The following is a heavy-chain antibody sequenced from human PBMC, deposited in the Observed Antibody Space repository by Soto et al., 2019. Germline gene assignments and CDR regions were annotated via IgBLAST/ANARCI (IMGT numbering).Heavy chain of an antibody. CDR1: GGTFSSYA. V-gene: IGHV1-69*10. D-gene: IGHD3-16*01. Sequence: ASVKVSCKASGGTFSSYAISWVRQAPGQGLEWMGGIIPILGIANYAQKFQGRVTITADKSTSTAYMELSSLRSEDTAVYYWAGGAGGSYYYYDGRDVWGQGTTVTVSS. J-gene: IGHJ6*02. CDR2: IIPILGIA. CDR3: AGGAGGSYYYYDGRDV.